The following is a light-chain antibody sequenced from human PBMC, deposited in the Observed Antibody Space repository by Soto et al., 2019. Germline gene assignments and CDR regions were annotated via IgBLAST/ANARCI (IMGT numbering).Light chain of an antibody. Sequence: DIQMTQSPSTLSTSVGDRVTITCRASHNISSWLSWYQQKPGKAPKLLIYKTSSLDSGVPSRFSGSGSWTEFTLTISSLQPDDFATYFCQQYSSYRWTFGQGTKVDIK. J-gene: IGKJ1*01. CDR1: HNISSW. CDR2: KTS. V-gene: IGKV1-5*03. CDR3: QQYSSYRWT.